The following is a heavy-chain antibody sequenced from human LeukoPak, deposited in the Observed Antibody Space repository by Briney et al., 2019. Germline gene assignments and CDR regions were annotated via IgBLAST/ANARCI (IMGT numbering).Heavy chain of an antibody. Sequence: GASVKVSCKASGYTFNSYGISWVRQAPGQGLEWMGWISTYNGNTNYAQKLQGRVTMTTDTSTSTAYMELRSLRSDDTAVYYCARELDFWSGYHLGWFDPWGQGTLVTVSS. CDR2: ISTYNGNT. CDR3: ARELDFWSGYHLGWFDP. J-gene: IGHJ5*02. V-gene: IGHV1-18*01. CDR1: GYTFNSYG. D-gene: IGHD3-3*01.